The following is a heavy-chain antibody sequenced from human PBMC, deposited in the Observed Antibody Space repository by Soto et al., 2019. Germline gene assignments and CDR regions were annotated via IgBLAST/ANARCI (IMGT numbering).Heavy chain of an antibody. J-gene: IGHJ4*02. V-gene: IGHV3-53*02. CDR3: ARDGGDWASGFGY. CDR1: GFSISNNY. Sequence: EVQLVETGGALIQPGGSLRLSCAVSGFSISNNYMFWVRQAPGKGLDWVSVIYTGGSAYYADSVKGRFNISRDSSKNMLYLQMNSLRDEDTAVYYCARDGGDWASGFGYWGQGTLVTVSS. CDR2: IYTGGSA. D-gene: IGHD2-21*02.